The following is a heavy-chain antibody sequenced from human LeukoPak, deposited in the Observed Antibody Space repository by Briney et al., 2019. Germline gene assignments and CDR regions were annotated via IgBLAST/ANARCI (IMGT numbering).Heavy chain of an antibody. CDR3: ARGTDYGSGSYYKIPFDY. D-gene: IGHD3-10*01. CDR1: GGSISSYY. CDR2: IYTSGST. V-gene: IGHV4-4*07. Sequence: PSETLSLTCTVSGGSISSYYWSWIRQPAGKGLEWIGRIYTSGSTNYNPSLKSRVTISVDTSKNQFSLKLSSVTAADTAVYYCARGTDYGSGSYYKIPFDYWGQGTLVTVSS. J-gene: IGHJ4*02.